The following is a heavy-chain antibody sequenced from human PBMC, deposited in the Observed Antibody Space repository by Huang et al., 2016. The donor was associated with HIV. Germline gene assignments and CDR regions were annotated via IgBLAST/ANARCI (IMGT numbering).Heavy chain of an antibody. V-gene: IGHV3-74*01. J-gene: IGHJ4*02. CDR3: ARDPRIQSWLNFFDY. Sequence: EVQLVESGGGLVQPGGSLRLSCAASGFSISSYWMHWVRQAPGKGLGGVSRMNSDGSRTSYADSVKGRFTISRDNAKNTRYLQMNSLRAEDTAVYYCARDPRIQSWLNFFDYWGQGTLVSVSS. CDR2: MNSDGSRT. D-gene: IGHD3-22*01. CDR1: GFSISSYW.